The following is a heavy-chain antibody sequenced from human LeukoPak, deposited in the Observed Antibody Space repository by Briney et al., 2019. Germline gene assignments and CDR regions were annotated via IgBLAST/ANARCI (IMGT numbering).Heavy chain of an antibody. Sequence: GASVKVSCKASGYTFTAYYVHWVRQAPGQGLEWIGWINPNTGDTNYAPKFQGRVTMIKDTSTNSAYMELNKLTSDDTAVYYCGRGNKGFDPWGQGTLVTVSP. V-gene: IGHV1-2*02. CDR2: INPNTGDT. CDR1: GYTFTAYY. CDR3: GRGNKGFDP. J-gene: IGHJ5*02.